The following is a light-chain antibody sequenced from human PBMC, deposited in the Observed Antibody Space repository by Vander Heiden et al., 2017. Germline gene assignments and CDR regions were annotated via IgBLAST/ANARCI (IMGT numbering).Light chain of an antibody. CDR2: AAS. V-gene: IGKV1-27*01. J-gene: IGKJ3*01. Sequence: DIQMTQSPSSLYASVGDRVTITCRASQGISNYLAWYQQKPGKVPKLLIYAASTLQSGVPSRFSGRGSGTDFTLTIISLQPEDVATYYCQNYNSAPFTFGPGTKVDIK. CDR1: QGISNY. CDR3: QNYNSAPFT.